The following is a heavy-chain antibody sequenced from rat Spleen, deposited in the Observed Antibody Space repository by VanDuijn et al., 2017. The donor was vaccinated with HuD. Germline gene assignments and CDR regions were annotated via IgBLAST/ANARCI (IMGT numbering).Heavy chain of an antibody. Sequence: EVQPQESGPGLVKPSQSLSLTCSVTGYSITSSYKWNWIRKFPGNKLEWIGHISYSGSPSYSPSLKGRISISRDTSKNQFFLQLDSVTTEDTATYFCARYTATISFDYWGQGVMVTVSS. CDR3: ARYTATISFDY. CDR1: GYSITSSY. V-gene: IGHV3-1*01. D-gene: IGHD1-10*01. J-gene: IGHJ2*01. CDR2: ISYSGSP.